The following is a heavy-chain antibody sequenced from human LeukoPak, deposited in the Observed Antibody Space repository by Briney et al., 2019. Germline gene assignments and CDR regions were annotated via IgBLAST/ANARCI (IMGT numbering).Heavy chain of an antibody. Sequence: PGESLQISCKGSGYSFSSYWIGWVRQMPGKGLEWMGLINAADSDTRYSPSFQGQVLISVDKPISTAYLQWGNLKATDTALYYCARLPCTGGSCSKTFDYWGQGTLVTVYS. CDR2: INAADSDT. J-gene: IGHJ4*02. CDR3: ARLPCTGGSCSKTFDY. CDR1: GYSFSSYW. D-gene: IGHD2-15*01. V-gene: IGHV5-51*01.